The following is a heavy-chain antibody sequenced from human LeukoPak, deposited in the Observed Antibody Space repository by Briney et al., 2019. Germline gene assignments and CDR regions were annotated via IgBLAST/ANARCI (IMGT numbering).Heavy chain of an antibody. CDR1: GFTFSSYA. V-gene: IGHV3-23*01. CDR3: AKYYYDSSGHRPFDY. CDR2: ISGSGGST. J-gene: IGHJ4*02. Sequence: GGSLRLSCAASGFTFSSYAMSWVRQAPGKGLEWVSAISGSGGSTYYADPVKGRFTISRDNSKNTLYLQMNSLRAEDTAVYYCAKYYYDSSGHRPFDYWGQGTLVTVSS. D-gene: IGHD3-22*01.